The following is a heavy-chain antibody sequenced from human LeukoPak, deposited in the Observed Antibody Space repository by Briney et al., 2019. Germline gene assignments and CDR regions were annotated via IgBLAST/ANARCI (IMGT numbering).Heavy chain of an antibody. CDR3: AIDRGPATPATGGSFDP. Sequence: QTGGSLRLSCAASGFTFSSYAMSWVRQAPGKGLEGVSVISASGGSTHYADSVKGRLTISRDNSRNTLYLQMNSLRAEDTALYHCAIDRGPATPATGGSFDPWGQGTLVTVSS. J-gene: IGHJ5*02. CDR2: ISASGGST. CDR1: GFTFSSYA. V-gene: IGHV3-23*01. D-gene: IGHD4-17*01.